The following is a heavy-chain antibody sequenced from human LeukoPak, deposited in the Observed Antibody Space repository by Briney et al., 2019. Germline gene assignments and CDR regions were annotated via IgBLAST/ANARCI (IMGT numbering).Heavy chain of an antibody. CDR2: ISYDGSNK. CDR1: GFIFSNYG. Sequence: PGGSLRLSCAASGFIFSNYGMSWVRQAPGKGLEWVAVISYDGSNKYYADSVKGRFTISRDNSKNTLYLQMNSLRAEDTAVYYCAKDGGVGYYYFDYWGQGTLVTVSS. V-gene: IGHV3-30*18. CDR3: AKDGGVGYYYFDY. D-gene: IGHD3-16*01. J-gene: IGHJ4*02.